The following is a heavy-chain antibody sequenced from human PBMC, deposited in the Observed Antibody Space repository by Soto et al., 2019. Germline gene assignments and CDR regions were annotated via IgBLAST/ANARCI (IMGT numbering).Heavy chain of an antibody. J-gene: IGHJ6*02. CDR2: ISWNSGTI. CDR1: GLTFDDYA. CDR3: AKDVTGDFWSGYYGYYYGLAD. Sequence: EVQLVESGGGLVQPGRSLRLSCAASGLTFDDYAFHWVRQVPGKGLEWVSGISWNSGTIGYADSVKGRFTISRDNAKNSLYLQMNSLRAEDTALYYCAKDVTGDFWSGYYGYYYGLADWGQGTTVTVSS. D-gene: IGHD3-3*01. V-gene: IGHV3-9*01.